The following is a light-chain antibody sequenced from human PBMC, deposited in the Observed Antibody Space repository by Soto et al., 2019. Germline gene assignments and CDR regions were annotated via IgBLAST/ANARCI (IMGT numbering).Light chain of an antibody. J-gene: IGLJ2*01. CDR3: NSYSRSSTML. Sequence: QSVLTQPASVSGSPGQSITISCTGTSSDVGRYDYVSWYQQHPGKVPKLIIYEVNNRPSGVSNRFSGSKSGNTTSLTISGLQFEVEDDYFRNSYSRSSTMLFGGGTKLTVL. CDR1: SSDVGRYDY. V-gene: IGLV2-14*01. CDR2: EVN.